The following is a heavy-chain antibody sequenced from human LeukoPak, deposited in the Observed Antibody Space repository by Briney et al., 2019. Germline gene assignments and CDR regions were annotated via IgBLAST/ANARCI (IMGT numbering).Heavy chain of an antibody. Sequence: PGGSLRLSCAVSGFTFRNFAMSWVRQAPGKGLEWVSGLSHGGTRTFYAASVKGRFTISRDDSNSTLFLQMDNLRVEDTATYYCAKDIELFMSWGQGTLVIVSS. D-gene: IGHD1-26*01. CDR2: LSHGGTRT. CDR3: AKDIELFMS. V-gene: IGHV3-23*01. CDR1: GFTFRNFA. J-gene: IGHJ5*02.